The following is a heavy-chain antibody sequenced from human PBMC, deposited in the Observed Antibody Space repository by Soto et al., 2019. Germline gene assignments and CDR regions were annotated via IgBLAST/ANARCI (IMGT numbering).Heavy chain of an antibody. CDR1: GGSISSGGYS. CDR3: ARVIRSSTYYFDY. CDR2: IYHSGST. D-gene: IGHD6-6*01. Sequence: SETLSLTCAVSGGSISSGGYSWSWIRQPPGKGLEWIGYIYHSGSTYYNPSLKSRVTISVDRSKNQFSLKLSSVTAADTAVYYCARVIRSSTYYFDYWGQGTLVTVYS. J-gene: IGHJ4*02. V-gene: IGHV4-30-2*01.